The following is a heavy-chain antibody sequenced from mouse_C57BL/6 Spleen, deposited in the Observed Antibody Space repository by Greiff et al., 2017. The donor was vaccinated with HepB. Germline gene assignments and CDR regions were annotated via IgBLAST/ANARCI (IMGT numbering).Heavy chain of an antibody. Sequence: QVHLQQSGAELVKPGHSVKISCKASGYAFSSYWMNWVQQGPGKGLEWLGQIYPGDGDTNHNGKFKGKATLTADKSSSTAYMQISGLTSEDSAVCFCAREGSDYWGQGTTLTVSA. D-gene: IGHD3-3*01. CDR1: GYAFSSYW. V-gene: IGHV1-80*01. CDR2: IYPGDGDT. CDR3: AREGSDY. J-gene: IGHJ2*01.